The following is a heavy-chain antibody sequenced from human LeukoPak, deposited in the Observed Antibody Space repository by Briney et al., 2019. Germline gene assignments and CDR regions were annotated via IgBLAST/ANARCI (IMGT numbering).Heavy chain of an antibody. CDR3: ARAGGYCSAGTCSPYNMDV. CDR2: IYSGGRT. V-gene: IGHV3-53*01. J-gene: IGHJ6*02. CDR1: GFTVSSSY. D-gene: IGHD2-15*01. Sequence: GGSLRLSCAASGFTVSSSYMNWVRQAPGKGLEWVSTIYSGGRTFYADSVKGRLTLSRDSSENTLYLQMDSLRAEDTAVYYCARAGGYCSAGTCSPYNMDVWGQGTTVTVSS.